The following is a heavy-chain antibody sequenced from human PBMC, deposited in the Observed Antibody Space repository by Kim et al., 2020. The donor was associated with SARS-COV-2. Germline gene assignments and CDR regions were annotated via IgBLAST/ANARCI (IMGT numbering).Heavy chain of an antibody. Sequence: GGSPRLSCAASGFTFSDYYMSWIRQAPGKGLEWVSYISSSGSTIYYADSVKGRFTISRDNAKNSLYLQMNSLRAEDTAVYYCARGARADYGGNPSHDAFDIWGQGTMVTVSS. CDR1: GFTFSDYY. CDR2: ISSSGSTI. D-gene: IGHD4-17*01. J-gene: IGHJ3*02. CDR3: ARGARADYGGNPSHDAFDI. V-gene: IGHV3-11*01.